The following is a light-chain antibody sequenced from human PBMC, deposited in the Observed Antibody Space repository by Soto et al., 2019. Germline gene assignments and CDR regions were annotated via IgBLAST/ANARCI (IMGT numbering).Light chain of an antibody. CDR3: SSYTTSSAPHVV. V-gene: IGLV2-14*03. CDR2: DVS. Sequence: QSVLTQPASVSGSPGQSLTISCTGTSSDVGGYNYVSWYQQHPGKAHKLMIYDVSNRPSGISNRFSGSKSGNTASLTISGLQAEDEADDYCSSYTTSSAPHVVFGGGTKLTVL. J-gene: IGLJ2*01. CDR1: SSDVGGYNY.